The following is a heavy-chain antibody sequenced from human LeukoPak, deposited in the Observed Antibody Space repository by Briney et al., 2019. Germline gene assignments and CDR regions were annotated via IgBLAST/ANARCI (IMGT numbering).Heavy chain of an antibody. CDR2: ISGSGGST. J-gene: IGHJ4*02. D-gene: IGHD6-19*01. CDR3: AKDRRRIAVAGISPLDY. Sequence: GGSLRLSCAASGFTFSSYAMSWVRQAPGKGLEWVSAISGSGGSTYYADSVKGRFTISRDNSKNTLYLQMNSLRAEDTAVYYCAKDRRRIAVAGISPLDYWGQGTLVTVSS. V-gene: IGHV3-23*01. CDR1: GFTFSSYA.